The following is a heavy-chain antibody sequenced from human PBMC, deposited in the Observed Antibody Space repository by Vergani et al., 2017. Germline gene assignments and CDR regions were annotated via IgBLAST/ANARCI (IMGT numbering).Heavy chain of an antibody. V-gene: IGHV4-30-4*08. CDR1: GGSISSGDYY. Sequence: QVQLQESGPGLVKPSQTLSLTCTVSGGSISSGDYYWSWIRQPPGKGLEWIGYIYYSGSTYYNPSLKSRVTISVDTSKNQFSLKLSSVTAADTAVYYCARLYYYGSGSYYNSPYYFDYWGQGTLVTVSS. J-gene: IGHJ4*02. CDR3: ARLYYYGSGSYYNSPYYFDY. D-gene: IGHD3-10*01. CDR2: IYYSGST.